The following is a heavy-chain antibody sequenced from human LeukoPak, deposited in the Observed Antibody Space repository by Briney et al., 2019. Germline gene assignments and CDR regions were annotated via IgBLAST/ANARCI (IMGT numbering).Heavy chain of an antibody. D-gene: IGHD3-22*01. Sequence: VGSLRLPCAASVFTFSSYGMHWVRQAPGKGLEWVAFIRYDGSNKYYADSVKGRFTISRDNSKNTLYLQMNSLRAEDTAVYYCAKPPSRYYDAPSFDYRGQGTLVTVSS. V-gene: IGHV3-30*02. CDR1: VFTFSSYG. CDR3: AKPPSRYYDAPSFDY. J-gene: IGHJ4*02. CDR2: IRYDGSNK.